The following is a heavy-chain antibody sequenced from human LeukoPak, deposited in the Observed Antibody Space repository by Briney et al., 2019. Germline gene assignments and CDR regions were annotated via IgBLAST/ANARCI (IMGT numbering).Heavy chain of an antibody. CDR2: ISSNGGST. D-gene: IGHD5-18*01. CDR1: GFTFSSYA. CDR3: ARPNSYHAFDI. Sequence: GGSLRLSCAASGFTFSSYAMHWVRQAPGKGLEYVSAISSNGGSTYYANSVKGRFTISRDNAKNSLYLQMNSLRAEDTAVYYCARPNSYHAFDIWGQGTMVTVSS. J-gene: IGHJ3*02. V-gene: IGHV3-64*01.